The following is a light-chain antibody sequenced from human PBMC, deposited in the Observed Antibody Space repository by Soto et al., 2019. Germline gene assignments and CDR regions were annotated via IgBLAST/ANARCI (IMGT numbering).Light chain of an antibody. V-gene: IGKV3-15*01. J-gene: IGKJ1*01. Sequence: EIVMTQSPATLSVSPGESATLSCRASQSISSSKLAWYQQNPGQAHRLLMYGASNRATGIQARFSGSGSGTEFTLTIRSLQSEDFAVYYCKQYDYWPRTFGQGTKVDIK. CDR2: GAS. CDR1: QSISSS. CDR3: KQYDYWPRT.